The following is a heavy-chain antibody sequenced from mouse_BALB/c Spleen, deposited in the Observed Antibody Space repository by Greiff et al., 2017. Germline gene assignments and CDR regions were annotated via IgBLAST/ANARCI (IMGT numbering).Heavy chain of an antibody. CDR3: ARKGGKLFYAMDY. D-gene: IGHD1-3*01. J-gene: IGHJ4*01. CDR2: IWSGGST. CDR1: GFSLTSYG. Sequence: VKLVESGPGLVQPSQSLSITCTVSGFSLTSYGVHWVRQSPGKGLEWLGVIWSGGSTDYNAAFISRLSISKDNSKSQVFFKMNSLQADDTAIYYCARKGGKLFYAMDYWGQGTSVTVSS. V-gene: IGHV2-4-1*01.